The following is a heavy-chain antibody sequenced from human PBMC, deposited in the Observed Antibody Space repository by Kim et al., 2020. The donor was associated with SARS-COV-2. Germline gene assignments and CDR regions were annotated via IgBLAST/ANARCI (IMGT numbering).Heavy chain of an antibody. J-gene: IGHJ4*02. D-gene: IGHD6-19*01. CDR3: AREDSGGWYDLFDY. Sequence: SRQFQGRVTITRDTSAGTAYMELSSLRSEDTAVYYCAREDSGGWYDLFDYWGQGTLVTVSS. V-gene: IGHV1-3*01.